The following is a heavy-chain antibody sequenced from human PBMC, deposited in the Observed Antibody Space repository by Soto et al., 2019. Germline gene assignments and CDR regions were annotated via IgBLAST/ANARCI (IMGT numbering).Heavy chain of an antibody. CDR3: AKEAAYYYYGMDV. J-gene: IGHJ6*02. CDR1: GYTFTSYG. V-gene: IGHV1-8*01. Sequence: QVQLVQSGAEVKKPGASVKVSCKASGYTFTSYGINWVRQATGQGLEWVGWMNPNSGDTDYAQKFQGGVNMTGDTSINTVYMELSILRSEDTAVYYCAKEAAYYYYGMDVWGQGTTVTVS. CDR2: MNPNSGDT. D-gene: IGHD2-15*01.